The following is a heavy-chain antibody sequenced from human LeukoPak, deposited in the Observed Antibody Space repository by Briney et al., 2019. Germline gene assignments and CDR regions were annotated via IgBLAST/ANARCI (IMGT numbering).Heavy chain of an antibody. V-gene: IGHV3-7*01. J-gene: IGHJ4*02. CDR2: IKQDGSEK. D-gene: IGHD1-26*01. CDR1: GFTFSSYW. Sequence: PGGSLRLSCAASGFTFSSYWMTWVRQAPGRGLEWVANIKQDGSEKYYVDSVKGRFTISRDNAKHSLFLQMNSLRAEETAVYYCARADYSGRIFDYWGPGTLVIVSS. CDR3: ARADYSGRIFDY.